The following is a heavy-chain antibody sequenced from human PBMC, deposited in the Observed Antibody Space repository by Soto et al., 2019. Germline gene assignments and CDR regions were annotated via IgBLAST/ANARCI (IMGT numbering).Heavy chain of an antibody. Sequence: PGESLKISCAASGFTFSGYGMHWVRQAPGKGLEWVAVISYDGSNKYYADSVKGRFTISRDNSKNTLYLQMNSLRAEDTAVYYCAKVLTTVIPRESYYYYGMEVWGQGTTVTVSS. CDR1: GFTFSGYG. J-gene: IGHJ6*02. CDR2: ISYDGSNK. CDR3: AKVLTTVIPRESYYYYGMEV. V-gene: IGHV3-30*18. D-gene: IGHD4-4*01.